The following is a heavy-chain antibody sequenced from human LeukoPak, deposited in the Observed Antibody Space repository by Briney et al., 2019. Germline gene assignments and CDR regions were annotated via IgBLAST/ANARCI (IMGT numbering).Heavy chain of an antibody. CDR3: TRPVNGDSADY. D-gene: IGHD4-17*01. Sequence: GGSLRLSCAASGFTFSGSAMHWVRQASGKGLEWVGRIRSKANSYATAYAASVKGRFTISRDDSKNTAYLQTNSLKTEDTAVYYCTRPVNGDSADYWGQGALVTVSS. J-gene: IGHJ4*02. V-gene: IGHV3-73*01. CDR2: IRSKANSYAT. CDR1: GFTFSGSA.